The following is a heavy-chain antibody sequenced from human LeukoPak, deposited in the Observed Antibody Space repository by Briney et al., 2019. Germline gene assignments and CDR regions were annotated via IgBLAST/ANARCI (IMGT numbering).Heavy chain of an antibody. CDR2: IIPIFGTA. D-gene: IGHD5-12*01. CDR3: ARTRGYSGYEDY. V-gene: IGHV1-69*13. J-gene: IGHJ4*02. CDR1: GYTFTSYA. Sequence: AASVKVSCKASGYTFTSYAISWVRQAPGQGLEWMGGIIPIFGTANYAQKFQGRVTITADESTSTAYMELSSLRSEDTAVYYCARTRGYSGYEDYWGQGTLVTVSS.